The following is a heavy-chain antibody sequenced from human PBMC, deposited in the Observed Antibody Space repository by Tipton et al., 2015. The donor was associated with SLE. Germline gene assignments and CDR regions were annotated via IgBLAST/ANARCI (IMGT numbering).Heavy chain of an antibody. CDR3: ARGPRWAPLCEF. D-gene: IGHD1-26*01. CDR2: INYSGST. J-gene: IGHJ4*02. Sequence: TLSLTCSVSGVSISLYYWSWIRQPPGKGLEWIGEINYSGSTNYNPSLKSRVTISVDTSKNQFSLKLNSVTAADTAVYYCARGPRWAPLCEFWGQGTLVTVSS. CDR1: GVSISLYY. V-gene: IGHV4-34*01.